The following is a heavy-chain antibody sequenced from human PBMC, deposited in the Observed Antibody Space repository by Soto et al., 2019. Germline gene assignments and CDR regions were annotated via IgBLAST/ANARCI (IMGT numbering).Heavy chain of an antibody. J-gene: IGHJ4*02. CDR1: GYTFTSYA. V-gene: IGHV1-3*01. CDR2: INAGNGNT. CDR3: ARSIVVVTALDY. D-gene: IGHD2-21*02. Sequence: SVKVSCKASGYTFTSYAMHLVRQAPGQRLEWMGWINAGNGNTKYSQKFQGRVTITRDTSASTAYMELSSLRSEDTAVYYCARSIVVVTALDYWGQGTLVTVSS.